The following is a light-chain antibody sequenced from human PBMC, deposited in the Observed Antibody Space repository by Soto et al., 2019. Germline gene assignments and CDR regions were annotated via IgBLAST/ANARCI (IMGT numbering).Light chain of an antibody. Sequence: EIVLTQSPATLSLSPGERATLSCRVSQSVSSFLVWYQQKPCQAPRLLIYDASNSATGIPVRFSGSGSGTDFILTISSLDPEDFAVYYCQQRSSWPLTFGGGNKVEIK. J-gene: IGKJ4*01. CDR1: QSVSSF. CDR2: DAS. CDR3: QQRSSWPLT. V-gene: IGKV3-11*01.